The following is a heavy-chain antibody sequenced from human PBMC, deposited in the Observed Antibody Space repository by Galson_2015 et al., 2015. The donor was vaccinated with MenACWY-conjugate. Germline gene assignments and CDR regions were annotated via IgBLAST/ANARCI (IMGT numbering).Heavy chain of an antibody. J-gene: IGHJ6*03. CDR2: ISKSGSPI. CDR1: GFTFTGYE. Sequence: SLRLSCAASGFTFTGYEFNWVRQAPGTGLEWLSYISKSGSPIYYADSVKGRFTISRDNIKESLFLEMNSLRAGDTGVYYCARVGTWIHQYFYYMDVWGKGTTVTVSS. V-gene: IGHV3-48*03. CDR3: ARVGTWIHQYFYYMDV. D-gene: IGHD5-18*01.